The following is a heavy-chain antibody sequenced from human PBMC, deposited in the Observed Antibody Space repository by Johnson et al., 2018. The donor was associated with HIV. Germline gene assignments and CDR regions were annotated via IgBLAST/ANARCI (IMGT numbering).Heavy chain of an antibody. Sequence: VQLVESGGGLVQPGGSLRLSCAASGFTTSGFTFSSYWMHWVRQAPGKGLVWVSRIKGDGSATDSGDSVKGRFTTSRDNAKKTLYLQMNSLRAEDTAIYYCAKGLWGGMYPHDAYDIWGQGTMVTVSS. J-gene: IGHJ3*02. CDR3: AKGLWGGMYPHDAYDI. V-gene: IGHV3-74*01. CDR1: GFTFSSYW. D-gene: IGHD2-15*01. CDR2: IKGDGSAT.